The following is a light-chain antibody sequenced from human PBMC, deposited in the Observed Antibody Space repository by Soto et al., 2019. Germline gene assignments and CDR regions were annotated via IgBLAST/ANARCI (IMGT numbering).Light chain of an antibody. CDR1: SNDVGGYNY. Sequence: QSALTQPASVSGCPGQSITISCTGTSNDVGGYNYVSWYQQHPDKAPKLMIYDVSNRPSGVSNRFSGSKSGNTASLTISGLQAEDEADYYCSSYTSSTTRVFGGGTKLTVL. CDR3: SSYTSSTTRV. CDR2: DVS. J-gene: IGLJ2*01. V-gene: IGLV2-14*03.